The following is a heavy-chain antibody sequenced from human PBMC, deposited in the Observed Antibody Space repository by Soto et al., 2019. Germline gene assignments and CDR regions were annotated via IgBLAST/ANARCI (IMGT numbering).Heavy chain of an antibody. CDR3: ATDGGA. V-gene: IGHV3-15*07. J-gene: IGHJ5*02. CDR1: GFTFTYAW. CDR2: IKSKTAGGTT. Sequence: EVQLVESGGGLVKPGGSLTLSCAASGFTFTYAWMNWVRQAPGTGLEWVGRIKSKTAGGTTDYTAPVKGRFTISRDDSKNTLFVQMNSLKAEDTAVYYCATDGGAWGQGTLVTVSS. D-gene: IGHD3-10*01.